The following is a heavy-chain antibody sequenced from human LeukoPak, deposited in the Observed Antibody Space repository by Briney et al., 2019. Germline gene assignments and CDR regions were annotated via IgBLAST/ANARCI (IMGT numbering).Heavy chain of an antibody. CDR2: LYSDGNT. Sequence: GGSLRLSCAASGFTVITNDMTWVRQAPGKGLEWVSVLYSDGNTKYADSVPGRFTISRDNSKNTLYLEMNSLSPDDTAVYYCARGVEPLAANTLAYWGQGTLVTVSS. D-gene: IGHD1-14*01. V-gene: IGHV3-53*01. J-gene: IGHJ4*02. CDR1: GFTVITND. CDR3: ARGVEPLAANTLAY.